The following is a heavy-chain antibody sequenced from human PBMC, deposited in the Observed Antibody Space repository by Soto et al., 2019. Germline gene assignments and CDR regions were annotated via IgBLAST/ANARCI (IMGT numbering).Heavy chain of an antibody. J-gene: IGHJ4*02. Sequence: QVQLVQSGAQVPKPGSSMKVSCKASGGTFSSYTISWVRQAPGHGLEWMGRIIPILGIANYAQKFQGRVTITADKSTGTAYMELSSLRSEDTAVYYCARDPTGGDDSTFDYWGQGTLVTV. CDR3: ARDPTGGDDSTFDY. CDR2: IIPILGIA. V-gene: IGHV1-69*08. D-gene: IGHD5-12*01. CDR1: GGTFSSYT.